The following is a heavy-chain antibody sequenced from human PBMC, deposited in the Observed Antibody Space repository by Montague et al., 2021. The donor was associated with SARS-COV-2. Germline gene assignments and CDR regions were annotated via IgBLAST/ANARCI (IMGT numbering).Heavy chain of an antibody. CDR2: IYYSGST. V-gene: IGHV4-59*01. CDR3: ARGTAVGTNFDY. J-gene: IGHJ4*02. Sequence: SETLSLTCTVSGGSISSYYWSWIWQPPGQGLEWIGYIYYSGSTNYNSSLKSRVTISVDTSTNQFSLKLSSVTAADTAVYYCARGTAVGTNFDYWGQGTLVTVSS. D-gene: IGHD6-13*01. CDR1: GGSISSYY.